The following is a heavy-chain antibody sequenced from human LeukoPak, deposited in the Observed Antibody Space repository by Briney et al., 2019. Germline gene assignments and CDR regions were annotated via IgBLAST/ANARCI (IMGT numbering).Heavy chain of an antibody. CDR3: ARGRQVWAHTNWFDP. V-gene: IGHV1-8*02. CDR1: GYTFTGYY. J-gene: IGHJ5*02. CDR2: MNPNSGNT. Sequence: ASVKVSCKASGYTFTGYYMHWVRQAPGQGLEWMGWMNPNSGNTGYAQKFQGRVTMTRNTSISTAYMELSSLRSEDTAVYYCARGRQVWAHTNWFDPWGQGTLVTVSS. D-gene: IGHD3-16*01.